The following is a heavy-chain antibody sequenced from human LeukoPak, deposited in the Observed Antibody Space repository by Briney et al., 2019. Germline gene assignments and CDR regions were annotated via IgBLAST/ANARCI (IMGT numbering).Heavy chain of an antibody. V-gene: IGHV3-23*01. D-gene: IGHD3-3*01. CDR1: GFTFSHSA. J-gene: IGHJ4*02. Sequence: GGSLRLSCAASGFTFSHSAMSWVRQAPGKGLEWISTISGSGSDTNYADSVRGRLIISRDNSKNTLFLQMNSLRAEDTAVYYCAREGVRVVDLDYWGQGILVTVSS. CDR3: AREGVRVVDLDY. CDR2: ISGSGSDT.